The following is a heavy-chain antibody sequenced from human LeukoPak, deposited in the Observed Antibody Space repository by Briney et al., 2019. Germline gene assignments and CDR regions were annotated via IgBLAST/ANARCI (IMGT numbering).Heavy chain of an antibody. CDR1: GGSISSSSYY. D-gene: IGHD6-13*01. CDR2: IYYSGST. Sequence: SETLSLTCTVSGGSISSSSYYWGWIRQPPGKGLEWIGSIYYSGSTYYNPSLKNRVTISVDTSKNQFSLKLSSVTAADTAVYYCARPIAAAGTGFDYWGQGTLVTVSS. V-gene: IGHV4-39*01. J-gene: IGHJ4*02. CDR3: ARPIAAAGTGFDY.